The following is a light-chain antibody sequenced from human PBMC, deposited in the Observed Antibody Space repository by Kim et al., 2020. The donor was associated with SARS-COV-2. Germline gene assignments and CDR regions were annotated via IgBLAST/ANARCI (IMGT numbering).Light chain of an antibody. V-gene: IGLV2-14*03. CDR1: SSDVGGYNS. J-gene: IGLJ1*01. Sequence: PVQCITLSCTGTSSDVGGYNSVSWYQQHPGKAPKLMIYDVSNRPSGVSNRFSGSKSGNTASLTISGLQAEDEADYYCSSYTSSTLVFGTGTKVTVL. CDR3: SSYTSSTLV. CDR2: DVS.